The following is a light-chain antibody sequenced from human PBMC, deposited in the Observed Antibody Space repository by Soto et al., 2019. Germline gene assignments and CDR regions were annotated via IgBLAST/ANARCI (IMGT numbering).Light chain of an antibody. CDR1: QGIGSN. CDR2: GAS. J-gene: IGKJ4*01. V-gene: IGKV1-9*01. Sequence: QLTQSPSSLSASGGDRVTITCRASQGIGSNLAWYLQKPGEAPKLLVYGASTLQGGVPSRFSGSGSGTLFTLTITSLQPEDFATYFCQQSNSYPLTFGGGTKVEIK. CDR3: QQSNSYPLT.